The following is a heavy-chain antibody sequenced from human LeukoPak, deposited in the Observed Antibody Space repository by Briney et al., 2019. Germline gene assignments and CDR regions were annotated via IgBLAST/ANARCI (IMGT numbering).Heavy chain of an antibody. D-gene: IGHD3-22*01. Sequence: PSETLSLTCTVSGGSISNYYWNWVRQPPGKGLEWIGYIFDSGITSYNPSLKSRVTISIDTSRNHFSLRLTSVTAADAAVYFCARSLDYYDSGALWGQGTLVTVSS. CDR2: IFDSGIT. V-gene: IGHV4-59*01. J-gene: IGHJ4*02. CDR1: GGSISNYY. CDR3: ARSLDYYDSGAL.